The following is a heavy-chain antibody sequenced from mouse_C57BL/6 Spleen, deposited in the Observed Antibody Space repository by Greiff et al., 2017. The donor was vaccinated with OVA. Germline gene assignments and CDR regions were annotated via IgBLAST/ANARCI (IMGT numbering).Heavy chain of an antibody. CDR3: TTGSCGCRWAY. D-gene: IGHD2-3*01. V-gene: IGHV14-4*01. Sequence: EVQLQQSGAELVRPGASVKMSCTASGYNFNDYSMDWVKQRPGQGLEWIGWIHPENGDTEYASKFKGKATITADTSSNTAYLQLSSLTSEDTAVYYCTTGSCGCRWAYWGQGTLLTVSA. CDR1: GYNFNDYS. J-gene: IGHJ3*01. CDR2: IHPENGDT.